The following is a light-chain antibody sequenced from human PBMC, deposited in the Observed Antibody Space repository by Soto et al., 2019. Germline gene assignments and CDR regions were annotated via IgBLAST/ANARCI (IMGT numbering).Light chain of an antibody. Sequence: QSALTQPPSASGSPGQSVTISCTGASSDVGGYNFVSWYQHHPGKAPRLMIYDVTQRPSGVPDRFSGSESGNTASLTVSGLQVDDEAYYYCSSYAGSSIPVAFGGGTQLTVL. J-gene: IGLJ2*01. CDR2: DVT. CDR1: SSDVGGYNF. V-gene: IGLV2-8*01. CDR3: SSYAGSSIPVA.